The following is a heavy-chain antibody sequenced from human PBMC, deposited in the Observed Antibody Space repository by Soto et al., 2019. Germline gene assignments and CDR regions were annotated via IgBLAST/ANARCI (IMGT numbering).Heavy chain of an antibody. D-gene: IGHD6-13*01. CDR2: VSAYNGNT. J-gene: IGHJ4*02. Sequence: QVQLVQSGAEVKKPGASMKVSCKASGFTFTSYGISWVRQAPGQGLEWMGWVSAYNGNTHYAQKLQGRVTDTSTTTAYMELRSLRSDDTDVYYCSRGGSSWQPDEDYWGQGTLVTVSS. CDR1: GFTFTSYG. V-gene: IGHV1-18*01. CDR3: SRGGSSWQPDEDY.